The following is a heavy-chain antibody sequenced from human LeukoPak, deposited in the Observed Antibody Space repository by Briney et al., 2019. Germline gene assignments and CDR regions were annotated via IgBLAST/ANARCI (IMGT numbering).Heavy chain of an antibody. CDR3: ARGHIVVVGTFDI. V-gene: IGHV4-59*01. CDR2: IYYSGST. Sequence: SETLSLTCAVYGGSFSGYYWSWIRQPPGKGLEWIGYIYYSGSTNYNPSLKSRVTISVDTSKNQFSLKLSSVTAADTAVYYCARGHIVVVGTFDIWGQGTMVTVSS. D-gene: IGHD2-21*01. J-gene: IGHJ3*02. CDR1: GGSFSGYY.